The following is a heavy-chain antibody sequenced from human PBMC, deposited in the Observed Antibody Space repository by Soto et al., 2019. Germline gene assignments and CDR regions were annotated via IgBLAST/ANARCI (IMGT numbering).Heavy chain of an antibody. CDR2: IGYDGSYI. D-gene: IGHD3-10*01. J-gene: IGHJ6*02. CDR3: ARDPVNYYGSWTYGMDV. CDR1: GFTFSSYS. V-gene: IGHV3-30*03. Sequence: SLRLSCAASGFTFSSYSMNWVRQAPGKGLEWVAFIGYDGSYIDYADSVKGRFTISRDNSKITLYLQMNSLRPEDTAVYYCARDPVNYYGSWTYGMDVWGQGTTVTV.